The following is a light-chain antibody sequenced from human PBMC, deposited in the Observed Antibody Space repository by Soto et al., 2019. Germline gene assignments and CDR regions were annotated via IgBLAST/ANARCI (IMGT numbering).Light chain of an antibody. CDR1: QSVTSNY. V-gene: IGKV3-20*01. CDR3: QQYAASPLT. Sequence: EIVLTQSSGTLSLSPGERATLSCRASQSVTSNYLAWCQQKSGQAPRLLIYRASTRATGIPDRFSGSGSGTDFSLIISSLEPEDSAVYYCQQYAASPLTFGGGTKLEI. J-gene: IGKJ4*01. CDR2: RAS.